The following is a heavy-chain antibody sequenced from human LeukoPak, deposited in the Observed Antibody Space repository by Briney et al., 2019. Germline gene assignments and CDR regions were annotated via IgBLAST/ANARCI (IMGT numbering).Heavy chain of an antibody. Sequence: GGSLRLSCAASGFTVSSNYMSWVRQAPGKGLERVSVIYSGGSTYYADSVKGRFTISRDNSKNTLYLQMNSLRAEDTAVYYCARVLSGSFHYWGQGTLVTVSS. CDR1: GFTVSSNY. D-gene: IGHD1-26*01. CDR2: IYSGGST. V-gene: IGHV3-53*01. CDR3: ARVLSGSFHY. J-gene: IGHJ4*02.